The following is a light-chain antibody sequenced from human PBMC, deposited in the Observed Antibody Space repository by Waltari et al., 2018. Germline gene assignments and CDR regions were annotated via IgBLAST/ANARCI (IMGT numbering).Light chain of an antibody. V-gene: IGKV3-11*01. Sequence: EIVLTQSPATLPLSPGERATVSCRASQSIDSSLGWYQHNPGQPPRLLIYDASIRATGIPARFSGSGSGTDFTLTITSLEPEDFAVYYCQQRSTWPPSVTFGQGTKLEI. CDR1: QSIDSS. CDR3: QQRSTWPPSVT. CDR2: DAS. J-gene: IGKJ2*01.